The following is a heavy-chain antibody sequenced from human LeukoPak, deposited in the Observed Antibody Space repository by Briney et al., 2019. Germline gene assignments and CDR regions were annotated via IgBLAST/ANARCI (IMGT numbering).Heavy chain of an antibody. J-gene: IGHJ5*02. D-gene: IGHD5-12*01. CDR3: ARQIRYTYDPNWFHP. CDR2: IYYSGNT. CDR1: GDSIAAPSYY. V-gene: IGHV4-39*01. Sequence: SETLSLTCSVSGDSIAAPSYYWAWIRQPPGKGLEWIASIYYSGNTNYDPSLQSRVTISVDTSKNQFSLSLSSVTAADPAVYYCARQIRYTYDPNWFHPWGQGTLVTVSS.